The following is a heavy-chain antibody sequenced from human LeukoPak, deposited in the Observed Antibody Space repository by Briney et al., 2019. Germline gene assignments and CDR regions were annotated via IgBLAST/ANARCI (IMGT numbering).Heavy chain of an antibody. CDR3: AREVMGNDRGDFDI. CDR1: GFTFSRYE. V-gene: IGHV3-13*01. Sequence: GGSLRLSCAASGFTFSRYEIHWVRQGTGRGLEWFSAIGTAGDTFYEGSVKGRFTISRENAKNSVYLQMNSLRAGDTAVYYCAREVMGNDRGDFDIWGQGTTVTVSS. CDR2: IGTAGDT. D-gene: IGHD2-21*01. J-gene: IGHJ3*02.